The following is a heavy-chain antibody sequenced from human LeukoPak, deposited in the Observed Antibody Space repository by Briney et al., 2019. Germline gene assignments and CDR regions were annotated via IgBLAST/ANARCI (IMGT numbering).Heavy chain of an antibody. V-gene: IGHV3-30*02. J-gene: IGHJ4*02. D-gene: IGHD3-22*01. CDR3: AKDLQSYYYDSSGYYPPYYFDY. CDR1: GFTFSSYG. Sequence: GGSMRLSCAAAGFTFSSYGIHWVRQAPGKGLGWVAFIRYDGSNKYYADSVKGRFTISRDNSKNTLYLQMNSLRAEDTAVYYCAKDLQSYYYDSSGYYPPYYFDYWGQGTLVTVSS. CDR2: IRYDGSNK.